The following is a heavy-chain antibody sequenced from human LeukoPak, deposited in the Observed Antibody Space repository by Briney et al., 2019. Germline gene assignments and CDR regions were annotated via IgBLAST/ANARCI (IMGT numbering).Heavy chain of an antibody. CDR1: GFTFSSYA. D-gene: IGHD1-1*01. V-gene: IGHV3-30*04. Sequence: GSLRLSCAASGFTFSSYAMHWVRQAPGEGLEWVAGISYDGSNKYYADSVKGRFTISRDNSKNTLYLQMNSLRPEDTAVYYCARDGNPVGNYYYMDVWGKGTTVTVSS. CDR3: ARDGNPVGNYYYMDV. CDR2: ISYDGSNK. J-gene: IGHJ6*03.